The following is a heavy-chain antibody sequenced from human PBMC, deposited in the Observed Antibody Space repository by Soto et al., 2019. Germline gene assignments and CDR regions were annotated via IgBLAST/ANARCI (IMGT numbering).Heavy chain of an antibody. J-gene: IGHJ4*02. V-gene: IGHV4-59*08. Sequence: QVQLQESGPGLVKPSETLSLTCTVSGCSISSYYWSWIRQPPGKGLEWIGYIYYSGSTNYNPSLKSRVTISVDTSKNQFSLKLSSVTAADTAAYYCARHHDSWGQGTLVTVSS. CDR3: ARHHDS. CDR1: GCSISSYY. CDR2: IYYSGST.